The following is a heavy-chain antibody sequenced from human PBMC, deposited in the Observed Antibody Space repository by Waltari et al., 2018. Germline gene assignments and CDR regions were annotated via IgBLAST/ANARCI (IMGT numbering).Heavy chain of an antibody. CDR2: ISGSGGRT. V-gene: IGHV3-23*01. CDR1: GFTFSSYA. J-gene: IGHJ4*02. CDR3: AMGPMVQGVITPLGY. Sequence: EVQLLESGGGLVQPGGSLRLSCAASGFTFSSYAMSWVRQAPGKGLEWVSAISGSGGRTYYADSVKGRFTISRDNSKNTLYLQMNSLRAEDTAVYYWAMGPMVQGVITPLGYWGQGTLVTVSS. D-gene: IGHD3-10*01.